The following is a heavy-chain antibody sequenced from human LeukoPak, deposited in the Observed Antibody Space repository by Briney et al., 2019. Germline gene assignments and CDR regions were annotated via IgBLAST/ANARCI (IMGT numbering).Heavy chain of an antibody. CDR3: ARVVEWLFDPLYFDY. J-gene: IGHJ4*02. CDR2: ISAYNGDT. V-gene: IGHV1-18*01. CDR1: GYTFTSFG. D-gene: IGHD3-3*01. Sequence: ASVKVSCKASGYTFTSFGISWVRQAPGQGLEWMGWISAYNGDTNYTQKLQGRVTMTTDTSTSTAYMELRSLRSDDTAVYYCARVVEWLFDPLYFDYWGQGTLVTVSS.